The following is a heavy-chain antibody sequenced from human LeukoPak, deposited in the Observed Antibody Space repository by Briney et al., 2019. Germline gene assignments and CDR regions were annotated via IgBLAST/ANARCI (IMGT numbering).Heavy chain of an antibody. D-gene: IGHD4/OR15-4a*01. J-gene: IGHJ4*02. CDR1: GFTFSSYS. CDR3: ARDRDPYGGKPFDY. CDR2: ISSSSSYI. Sequence: AGGSLRLSCAASGFTFSSYSMNWVRQAPGKGLEWVSSISSSSSYIYSADSVKGRFTISRDNAKNSLYLQMNSLRAEDTAVDYCARDRDPYGGKPFDYWGQGTLVTVSS. V-gene: IGHV3-21*01.